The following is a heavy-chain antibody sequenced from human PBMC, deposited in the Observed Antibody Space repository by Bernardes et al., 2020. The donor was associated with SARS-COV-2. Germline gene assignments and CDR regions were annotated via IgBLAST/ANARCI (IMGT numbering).Heavy chain of an antibody. D-gene: IGHD1-26*01. CDR1: GGSISGYY. CDR3: ARGGNYDAFDI. CDR2: IYDSGHT. V-gene: IGHV4-59*01. J-gene: IGHJ3*02. Sequence: SETLSLTCTVSGGSISGYYWSWIRQPPGQGLEWIGFIYDSGHTMSNPSLESRVTTSVNTSNNRFSLSLSSVTAADTAVYFCARGGNYDAFDIWGQGTMVTVAS.